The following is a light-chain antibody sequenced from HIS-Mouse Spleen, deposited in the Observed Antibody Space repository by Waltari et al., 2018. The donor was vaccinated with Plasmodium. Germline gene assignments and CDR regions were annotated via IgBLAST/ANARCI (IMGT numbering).Light chain of an antibody. CDR2: GAS. CDR1: QSVSSN. J-gene: IGKJ1*01. Sequence: EIVMTQSPATLSVSPGERATLSCRASQSVSSNLAGYQQKPGQAPRLRIYGASTSATGSPARFSGSGSGTEFTLTISSRQSQDFAVYDCQQYNNWPPWTFGQGTKVEI. V-gene: IGKV3-15*01. CDR3: QQYNNWPPWT.